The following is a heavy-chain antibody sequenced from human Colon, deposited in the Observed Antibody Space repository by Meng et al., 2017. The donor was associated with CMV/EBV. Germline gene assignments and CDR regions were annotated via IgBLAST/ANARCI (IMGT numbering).Heavy chain of an antibody. D-gene: IGHD3-22*01. J-gene: IGHJ4*02. CDR3: AKASNYYDSSGMFDY. V-gene: IGHV3-9*01. CDR2: ISWNSGSI. CDR1: GFTFSSFA. Sequence: SLKISCAASGFTFSSFAMTWVRQAPGKGLEWVSGISWNSGSIGYADSVKGRFTISRDNAKNSLYLQMNSLRAEDTALYYCAKASNYYDSSGMFDYWGQGTLVTVSS.